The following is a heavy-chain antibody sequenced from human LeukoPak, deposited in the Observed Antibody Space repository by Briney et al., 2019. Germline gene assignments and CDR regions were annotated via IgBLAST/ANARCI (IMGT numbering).Heavy chain of an antibody. Sequence: SETLSLTCAVYAGSFSGYYWSLIRQPPGKGLEWIGEINHSGSTNYNPSLKSRVTISVDTSKNQFSLKLSSVTAADTAVYYCARGDIVAHPAYFDYWGQGTLVTVSS. V-gene: IGHV4-34*01. CDR1: AGSFSGYY. CDR3: ARGDIVAHPAYFDY. CDR2: INHSGST. D-gene: IGHD5-12*01. J-gene: IGHJ4*02.